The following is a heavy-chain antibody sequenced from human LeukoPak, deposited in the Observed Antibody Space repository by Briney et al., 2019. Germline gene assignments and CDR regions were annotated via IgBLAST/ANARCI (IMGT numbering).Heavy chain of an antibody. CDR3: ARGYYYYCMDV. Sequence: SETLSLTRAVYGGSFSGYYWSWIRQPPGKGLEWIGEINHSGSTNYNPSLKGRVTISVDTSKNQFSLKLSSVTAADTAVYYCARGYYYYCMDVWGKGTTVTVSS. J-gene: IGHJ6*03. CDR1: GGSFSGYY. CDR2: INHSGST. V-gene: IGHV4-34*01.